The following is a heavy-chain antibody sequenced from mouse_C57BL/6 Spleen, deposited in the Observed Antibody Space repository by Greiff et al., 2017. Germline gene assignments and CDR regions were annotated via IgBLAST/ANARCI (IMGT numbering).Heavy chain of an antibody. D-gene: IGHD2-4*01. CDR2: IDPNSGGT. Sequence: QVQLQQPGAELVKPGASVKLSCKASGYTFTSYWMHWVKQRPGRGLEWIGRIDPNSGGTKYNEKFKRKATLTVDKPSSSDYMQLSSLTSEASAVYYCARSRDDYDETWFAYWGRGTLVTVSA. V-gene: IGHV1-72*01. J-gene: IGHJ3*01. CDR1: GYTFTSYW. CDR3: ARSRDDYDETWFAY.